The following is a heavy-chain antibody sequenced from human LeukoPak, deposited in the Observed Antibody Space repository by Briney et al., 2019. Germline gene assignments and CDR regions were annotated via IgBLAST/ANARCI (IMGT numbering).Heavy chain of an antibody. V-gene: IGHV4-39*07. J-gene: IGHJ5*02. D-gene: IGHD1-26*01. CDR2: IYYSGST. Sequence: SETLPLTCTVSGGSISSSSYYWGWIRQPPGKGLEWIGSIYYSGSTYYNPSLKSRVTISVDTSKNQFSLKLSSVTAADTAVYYCARIVGAIHGGWFDPWGQGSLVTVSS. CDR3: ARIVGAIHGGWFDP. CDR1: GGSISSSSYY.